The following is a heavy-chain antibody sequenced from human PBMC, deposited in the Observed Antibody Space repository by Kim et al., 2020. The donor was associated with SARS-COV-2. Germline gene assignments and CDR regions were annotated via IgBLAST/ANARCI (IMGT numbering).Heavy chain of an antibody. CDR1: GYTFTSYG. J-gene: IGHJ4*02. V-gene: IGHV1-18*04. D-gene: IGHD2-2*01. CDR3: ARERVVPAAMRWDRGIDY. Sequence: ASVKVSCKASGYTFTSYGISWVRQAPGQGLEWMGWISAYNGNTNYAQKLQGRVTMTTDTSTSTAYMELRSLRSDDTAVYYCARERVVPAAMRWDRGIDYWGQGTLVTVSS. CDR2: ISAYNGNT.